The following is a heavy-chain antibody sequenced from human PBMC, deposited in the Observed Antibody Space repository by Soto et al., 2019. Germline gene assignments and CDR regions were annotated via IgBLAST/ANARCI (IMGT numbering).Heavy chain of an antibody. J-gene: IGHJ4*02. CDR2: INHSGST. D-gene: IGHD3-10*01. CDR3: ARVMVTMVRGGLDY. V-gene: IGHV4-34*01. CDR1: GGSFSGYY. Sequence: QVQLQQWGAGLLKPSETLSLTCAVYGGSFSGYYWSWIRQPPGKGLEWIGEINHSGSTNYNPSLKSRVTISVDTSKNQFSLKLSSVTAADTAVYYCARVMVTMVRGGLDYWGQGTLVTVSS.